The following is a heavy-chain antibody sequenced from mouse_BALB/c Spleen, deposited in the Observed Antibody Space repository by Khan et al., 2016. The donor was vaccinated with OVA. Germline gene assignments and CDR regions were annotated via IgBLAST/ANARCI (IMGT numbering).Heavy chain of an antibody. V-gene: IGHV1S41*01. CDR2: IVPGSGST. CDR1: GYTFTSYW. CDR3: ARSSYYGSSLYAMDY. Sequence: DLVKPGASVKLSCKASGYTFTSYWINWIKQRPGQGLEWIGRIVPGSGSTSYTEMFKGKATLTVDTSSSTAYIQLSSLSSEDSAVYFCARSSYYGSSLYAMDYWGQGTSVTVSS. D-gene: IGHD1-1*01. J-gene: IGHJ4*01.